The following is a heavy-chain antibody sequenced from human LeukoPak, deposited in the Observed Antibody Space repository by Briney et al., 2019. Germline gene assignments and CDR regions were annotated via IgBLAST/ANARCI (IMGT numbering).Heavy chain of an antibody. Sequence: SETLSLTCTVSGGSISSYYWSWIRQPPGKGLEWIGYIFYTGSTNYNPSLKSRVTISVDTSKNQFSLKLSSVTAADTAVYYSARDRGDGYDYFWDYWGQGTLVTVSS. D-gene: IGHD5-12*01. V-gene: IGHV4-59*01. CDR2: IFYTGST. CDR3: ARDRGDGYDYFWDY. J-gene: IGHJ4*02. CDR1: GGSISSYY.